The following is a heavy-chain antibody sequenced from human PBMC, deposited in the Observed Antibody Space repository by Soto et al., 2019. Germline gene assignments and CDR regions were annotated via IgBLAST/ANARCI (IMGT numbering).Heavy chain of an antibody. J-gene: IGHJ5*01. CDR2: IIPLFGST. D-gene: IGHD3-3*02. CDR1: GGTLTTFT. V-gene: IGHV1-69*06. Sequence: QVHLVQSGAVIKKPGSSVKVSCQASGGTLTTFTVSWVRQAPGQALEWMGGIIPLFGSTNYAQRFQGRLTITADKSTATAYLDLRSLRSDDTAVYYCESGSALAADSWGQGTLVTVS. CDR3: ESGSALAADS.